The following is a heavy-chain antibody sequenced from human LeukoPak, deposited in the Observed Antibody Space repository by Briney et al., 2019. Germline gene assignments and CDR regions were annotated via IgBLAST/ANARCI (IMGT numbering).Heavy chain of an antibody. V-gene: IGHV1-69*13. Sequence: SVRVSCKSSGGTFSSYAISWVRQAPGQGLEWMGGIIPIFGTAKHAQKFQGRVTFTADESTTTVYMELSGLRSEDTAVYYCAREDGSGSFQPQFDYWGQGTLVIVSS. D-gene: IGHD3-10*01. CDR3: AREDGSGSFQPQFDY. CDR1: GGTFSSYA. CDR2: IIPIFGTA. J-gene: IGHJ4*02.